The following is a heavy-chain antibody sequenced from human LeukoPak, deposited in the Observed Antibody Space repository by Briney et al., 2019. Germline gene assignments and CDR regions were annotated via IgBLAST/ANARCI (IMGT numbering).Heavy chain of an antibody. D-gene: IGHD2-2*01. Sequence: ASVKVSCKASGYTFTGYYMHWVRQAPGQGLEWMGWINPNSGGTNYAQKFQGRVTMTRDTSISTAYMGLSRLRSDDTAVYYCARPPDDFVCSSTSCVPDPVFDYWGQGTLVTVSS. J-gene: IGHJ4*02. CDR2: INPNSGGT. CDR1: GYTFTGYY. CDR3: ARPPDDFVCSSTSCVPDPVFDY. V-gene: IGHV1-2*02.